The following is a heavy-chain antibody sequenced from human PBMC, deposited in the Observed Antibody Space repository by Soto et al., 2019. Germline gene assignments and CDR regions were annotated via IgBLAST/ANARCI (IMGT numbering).Heavy chain of an antibody. CDR2: ISYDGSNK. CDR3: AKGSRMWTPDY. CDR1: GFTFSSYA. D-gene: IGHD2-21*01. J-gene: IGHJ4*02. V-gene: IGHV3-30-3*01. Sequence: GGSLRLSCAASGFTFSSYAMHWVRQAPGKGLEWVAVISYDGSNKYYADSVKGRFTISRGNSKNTLYLQMNSLRAEDTAVYYCAKGSRMWTPDYWGQGTLVTVSS.